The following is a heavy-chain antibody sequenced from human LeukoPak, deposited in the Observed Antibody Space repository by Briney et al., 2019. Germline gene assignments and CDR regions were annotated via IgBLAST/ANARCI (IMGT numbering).Heavy chain of an antibody. CDR2: IKQDGSET. V-gene: IGHV3-7*03. CDR3: TRDKSAGADTGSSFYY. Sequence: PGGSLRLSCAAFGFTFSNYWMTWVRQAPGKGLEWVASIKQDGSETYYVDSVKGRFTFSRDNAKNSVYLQMGSLRAEDTAVYYCTRDKSAGADTGSSFYYWGQGALVTVSS. D-gene: IGHD3-10*01. CDR1: GFTFSNYW. J-gene: IGHJ4*02.